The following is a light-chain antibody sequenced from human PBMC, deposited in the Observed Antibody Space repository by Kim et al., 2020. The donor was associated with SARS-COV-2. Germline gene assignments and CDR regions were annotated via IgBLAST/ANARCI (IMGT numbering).Light chain of an antibody. V-gene: IGKV3-20*01. Sequence: QRATHSYRTSQRVTSTYIAWYQQRPGQAPRLLLYASSIRDAGIPDRFSGSGSGSDFTLTITRLEPEDFAVYYCQQYDTSPPTYTFGQGTKLEI. CDR1: QRVTSTY. CDR2: ASS. J-gene: IGKJ2*01. CDR3: QQYDTSPPTYT.